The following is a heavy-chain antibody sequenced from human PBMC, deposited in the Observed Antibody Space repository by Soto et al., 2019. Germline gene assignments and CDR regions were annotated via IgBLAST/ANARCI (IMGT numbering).Heavy chain of an antibody. V-gene: IGHV5-51*01. D-gene: IGHD1-26*01. J-gene: IGHJ4*02. Sequence: GESLKISCQASGYIFHNYWIGWVRQMPGKGLEWLGIIYPGDSNIRYNPSFQGQVTISADKSLSTTYLHWSGLRADDSAVYYCAKGRETTTSAKFCFDNWGQGTLVTVSS. CDR1: GYIFHNYW. CDR2: IYPGDSNI. CDR3: AKGRETTTSAKFCFDN.